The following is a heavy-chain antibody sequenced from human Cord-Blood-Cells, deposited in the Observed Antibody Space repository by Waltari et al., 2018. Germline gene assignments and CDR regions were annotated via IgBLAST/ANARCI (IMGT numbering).Heavy chain of an antibody. J-gene: IGHJ4*02. Sequence: QVQLVESGGGVVQPGRSLRLSCAASGFTFSSYAMHWVRQAPGKGLEWVAVISYDGRNKYYADSGKGRFTIPRDNSKNTLYLQMNSLRAEDTAVYYCARAAAVGYYFDYWGQGTLVTVSS. V-gene: IGHV3-30*04. CDR3: ARAAAVGYYFDY. CDR2: ISYDGRNK. D-gene: IGHD6-13*01. CDR1: GFTFSSYA.